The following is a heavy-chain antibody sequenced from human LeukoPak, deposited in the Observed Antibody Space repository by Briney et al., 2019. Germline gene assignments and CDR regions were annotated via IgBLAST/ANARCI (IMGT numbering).Heavy chain of an antibody. Sequence: SETLSLTCAVYGGSFSGFYWSWVRQPPGKGLEWIGEINHSRSTHYNPSFKSRVTILVDTSRNQFSLKLTSVTAADTAVYYCARGPDSGSHFAWFDPWGQGTLVIVSS. CDR3: ARGPDSGSHFAWFDP. J-gene: IGHJ5*02. CDR1: GGSFSGFY. V-gene: IGHV4-34*01. CDR2: INHSRST. D-gene: IGHD3-10*01.